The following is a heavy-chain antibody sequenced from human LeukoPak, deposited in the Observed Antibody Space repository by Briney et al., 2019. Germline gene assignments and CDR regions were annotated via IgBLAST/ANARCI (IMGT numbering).Heavy chain of an antibody. CDR2: ISAYNGNT. CDR3: ASGRITMVRGVISFDY. D-gene: IGHD3-10*01. V-gene: IGHV1-18*01. Sequence: GASVKVSCKASGYTFTSYGISWVRQAHGQGLEWMGWISAYNGNTNYAQKLQGRVTMTTDTSTSTAYMELRSLRSDDTAVYYCASGRITMVRGVISFDYWGQGTLVTVSS. J-gene: IGHJ4*02. CDR1: GYTFTSYG.